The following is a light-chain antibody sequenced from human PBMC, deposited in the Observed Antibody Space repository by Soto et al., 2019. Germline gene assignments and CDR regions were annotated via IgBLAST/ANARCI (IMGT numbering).Light chain of an antibody. V-gene: IGKV3-11*01. Sequence: EVVLTQSPATLSLSPGERATLSCRASQSISRCLAWYQQKPDQAPRLLIYDASNRATGIPARFSGSGSGTDFTLTISSLEPEDIAVYYCQQDSAWPPAFGGGTKVEIK. CDR2: DAS. CDR1: QSISRC. CDR3: QQDSAWPPA. J-gene: IGKJ4*01.